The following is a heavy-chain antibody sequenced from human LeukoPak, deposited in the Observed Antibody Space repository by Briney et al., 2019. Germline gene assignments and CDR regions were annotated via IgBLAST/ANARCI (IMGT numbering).Heavy chain of an antibody. CDR3: ARQVWSIAVAD. J-gene: IGHJ4*02. D-gene: IGHD6-19*01. CDR2: ISSSGSTI. Sequence: PGGSLRLSCAASGFTFSSYEVNWVRQAPGKGLEWVSYISSSGSTIYYADSVKGRFTISRDNAKNSLYLQMNSLRAEDTAVYYCARQVWSIAVADWGQGTLVTVSS. V-gene: IGHV3-48*03. CDR1: GFTFSSYE.